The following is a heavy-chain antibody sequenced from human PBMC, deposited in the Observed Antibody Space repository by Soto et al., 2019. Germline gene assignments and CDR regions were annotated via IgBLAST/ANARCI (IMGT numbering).Heavy chain of an antibody. CDR2: IKSKNDGGAT. CDR3: TTDAQWGI. J-gene: IGHJ3*02. CDR1: GLTFSNAW. Sequence: GGSLRLSCAASGLTFSNAWMNWVRQAPGKGLEWVGRIKSKNDGGATEYSVPVKGRFTMSRDDSKDTLYLQMNSLKTEDTAVYYCTTDAQWGIWGQGTMVTVSS. V-gene: IGHV3-15*07. D-gene: IGHD1-26*01.